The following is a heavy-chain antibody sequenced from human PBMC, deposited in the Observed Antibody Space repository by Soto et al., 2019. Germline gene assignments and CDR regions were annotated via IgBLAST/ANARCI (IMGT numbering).Heavy chain of an antibody. V-gene: IGHV1-69*04. Sequence: SVKVSCKASGGTFSSYTISWVRQAPGQGLEWMGRIIPILGIANYAQKFQGRVTITADESTSTAYMELSSLRSEDTAVYYCARDLGDIVVVVAATRDPLDYYYYGMDVWGQGTTVTVSS. CDR3: ARDLGDIVVVVAATRDPLDYYYYGMDV. D-gene: IGHD2-15*01. CDR1: GGTFSSYT. J-gene: IGHJ6*02. CDR2: IIPILGIA.